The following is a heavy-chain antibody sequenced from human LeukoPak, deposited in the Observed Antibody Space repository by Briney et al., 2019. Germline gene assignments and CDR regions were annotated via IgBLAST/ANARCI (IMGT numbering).Heavy chain of an antibody. D-gene: IGHD1-14*01. CDR3: ARYTSQFDY. J-gene: IGHJ4*02. V-gene: IGHV1-46*01. Sequence: ASVKVSCKASGYTFTSYGISWVRQAPGQGLEWMGIINPSGGSTSYAQKFQGRVTMTRDTSTSTVYMELSSLRSEDTAVYYCARYTSQFDYWGQGTLVTVSS. CDR1: GYTFTSYG. CDR2: INPSGGST.